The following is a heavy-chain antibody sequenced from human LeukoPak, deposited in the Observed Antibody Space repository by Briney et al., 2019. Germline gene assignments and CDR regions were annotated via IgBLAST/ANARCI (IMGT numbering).Heavy chain of an antibody. CDR1: GYTYTSYY. CDR2: INPSGGST. Sequence: ASVKVSCKASGYTYTSYYMHWVRQAPGQGLEWMGLINPSGGSTSYAQKFQGRVTMTRDTSISTAYMELSRLRSDDTAVYYCASQRNWNVYYYGMDVWGQGTTVTVSS. J-gene: IGHJ6*02. V-gene: IGHV1-46*01. D-gene: IGHD1-20*01. CDR3: ASQRNWNVYYYGMDV.